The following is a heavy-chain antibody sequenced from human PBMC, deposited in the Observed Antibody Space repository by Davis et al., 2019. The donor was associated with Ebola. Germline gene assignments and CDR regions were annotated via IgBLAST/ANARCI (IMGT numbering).Heavy chain of an antibody. J-gene: IGHJ6*02. D-gene: IGHD1-14*01. CDR3: ARASAEVLTYYYGMDV. CDR2: IIPIFGTA. V-gene: IGHV1-69*06. Sequence: SVKVSCKASGGTFSSYALSWVRQAPGQGLEWMGGIIPIFGTANYAQKFQGRVTITADKSTSTAYMELSSLRSEDTAVYYCARASAEVLTYYYGMDVWGQGTTVTVPS. CDR1: GGTFSSYA.